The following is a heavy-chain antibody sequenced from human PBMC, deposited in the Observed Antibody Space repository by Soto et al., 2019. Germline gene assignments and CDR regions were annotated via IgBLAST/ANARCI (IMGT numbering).Heavy chain of an antibody. CDR2: ISSSSSTI. Sequence: PGGSLRLSCAASGFTFSSYSMNWVRQAPGKGQEWVSYISSSSSTIYYADSVKGRFTISRDTAKNSLYLQMNSLRAEDTAVYYCASITPKGLDFWGQGTLVTVSS. CDR1: GFTFSSYS. CDR3: ASITPKGLDF. V-gene: IGHV3-48*01. D-gene: IGHD3-16*01. J-gene: IGHJ4*02.